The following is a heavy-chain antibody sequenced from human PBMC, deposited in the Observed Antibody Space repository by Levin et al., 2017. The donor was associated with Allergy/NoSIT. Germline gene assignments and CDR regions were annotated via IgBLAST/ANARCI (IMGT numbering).Heavy chain of an antibody. V-gene: IGHV4-30-2*01. Sequence: SQTLSLTCAVSGGSIRSGGYSWSWIRQPPGKGLEWIGYIYHSGSTYYNPSLKSRVTISVDRSKNQFSLKLSSVTAADTAVYYCASIYSSSWSIDYWGQGTLVTVSS. CDR2: IYHSGST. CDR3: ASIYSSSWSIDY. CDR1: GGSIRSGGYS. D-gene: IGHD6-13*01. J-gene: IGHJ4*02.